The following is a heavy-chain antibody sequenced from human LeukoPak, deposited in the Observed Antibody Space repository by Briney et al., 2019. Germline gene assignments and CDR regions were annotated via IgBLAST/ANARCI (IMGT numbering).Heavy chain of an antibody. D-gene: IGHD3-10*01. CDR1: GFTFSSYG. Sequence: PGGSLRLSCAASGFTFSSYGMHWVRQAPGKGLEWVAFIRYDGSNKYYADSVKGRFTISRDNSKNTLYLQMNSLRAEDTAVYYCAKDSSGSGSYLVFLCDYWGQGTLVTVSS. CDR2: IRYDGSNK. J-gene: IGHJ4*02. V-gene: IGHV3-30*02. CDR3: AKDSSGSGSYLVFLCDY.